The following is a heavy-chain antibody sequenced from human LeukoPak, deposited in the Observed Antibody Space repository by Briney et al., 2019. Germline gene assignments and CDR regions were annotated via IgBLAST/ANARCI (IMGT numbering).Heavy chain of an antibody. CDR1: GLTFSNYW. J-gene: IGHJ3*01. Sequence: GGSLRLSCAASGLTFSNYWMSWVRQAPGKGPEFVANIKEDGSEKSYVDSVKGRFTISRDNAKKSVSLQMSSLRAEDTAVYYCARDPGYSAFDVWGQGAMVIVSS. V-gene: IGHV3-7*01. D-gene: IGHD5-18*01. CDR3: ARDPGYSAFDV. CDR2: IKEDGSEK.